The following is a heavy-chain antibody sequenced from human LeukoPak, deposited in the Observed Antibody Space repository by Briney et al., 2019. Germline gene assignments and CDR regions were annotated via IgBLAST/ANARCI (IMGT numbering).Heavy chain of an antibody. J-gene: IGHJ4*02. CDR3: ARSTYYYGSGTFYSVGPFDS. Sequence: GASLRLSCVASGFTFRAYALHWVRRSPGQGLDWVAVVSSDGQNDFYSDSVGGRFTISRDNSRDTLYLQMDALRVADTGLYFCARSTYYYGSGTFYSVGPFDSWGQGTLVTVSS. CDR2: VSSDGQND. CDR1: GFTFRAYA. D-gene: IGHD3-10*01. V-gene: IGHV3-30*01.